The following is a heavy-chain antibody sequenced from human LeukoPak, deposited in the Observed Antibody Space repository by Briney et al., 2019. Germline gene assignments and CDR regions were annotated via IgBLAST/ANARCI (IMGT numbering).Heavy chain of an antibody. Sequence: GGSLRLSCAASGFTFSSYWTHWVRQAPGKGLVWVSRINSDGSSTSYADSVKGRFTISRDNAKNTLYLQMNSLRAEDTAVYYCRGTTTFFDYWGQGTLVTVSS. CDR2: INSDGSST. CDR1: GFTFSSYW. J-gene: IGHJ4*02. CDR3: RGTTTFFDY. D-gene: IGHD1-1*01. V-gene: IGHV3-74*01.